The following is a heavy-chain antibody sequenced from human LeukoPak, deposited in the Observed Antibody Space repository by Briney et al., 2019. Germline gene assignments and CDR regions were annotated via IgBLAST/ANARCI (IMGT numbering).Heavy chain of an antibody. D-gene: IGHD6-13*01. J-gene: IGHJ6*03. V-gene: IGHV4-59*01. CDR3: ARAHQGSSRHHYYFYYMDV. CDR1: GGSISSYY. Sequence: SETLSLTCTVSGGSISSYYWRWLRQPPGRGLAWIGYIYYSDSGSATYNPSLKSRVTISVDTSKNQLSLQLNSVSAADTAVYFCARAHQGSSRHHYYFYYMDVWGKGTTVTVSS. CDR2: IYYSDSGSA.